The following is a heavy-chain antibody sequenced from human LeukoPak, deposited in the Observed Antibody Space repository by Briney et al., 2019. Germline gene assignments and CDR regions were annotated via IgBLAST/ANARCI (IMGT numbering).Heavy chain of an antibody. CDR3: AKDKTYGDSSFDY. J-gene: IGHJ4*02. CDR2: ISSSGSTI. D-gene: IGHD4-17*01. V-gene: IGHV3-11*04. CDR1: GFTFSDYY. Sequence: PGGSLRLSCAASGFTFSDYYMSWIRQAPGKGLEWVSYISSSGSTIYYADSVKGRFTISRDNAKNSLYLQMYSLRAEDTAVYYCAKDKTYGDSSFDYWGQGTLVTVSS.